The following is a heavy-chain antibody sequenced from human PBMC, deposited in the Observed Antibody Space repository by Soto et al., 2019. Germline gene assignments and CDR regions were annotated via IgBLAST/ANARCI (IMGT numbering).Heavy chain of an antibody. D-gene: IGHD6-19*01. V-gene: IGHV1-69*13. CDR1: GGTFSSYA. CDR2: IIPIFGTA. Sequence: SVKVSCKASGGTFSSYAISWVRQAPGQGLEWMGGIIPIFGTANYAQKFQGRVTITADESTSTAYMELSSLRSEDTAVYYCAREARYSSGWSSEYFQHWGQGTLVTVSS. CDR3: AREARYSSGWSSEYFQH. J-gene: IGHJ1*01.